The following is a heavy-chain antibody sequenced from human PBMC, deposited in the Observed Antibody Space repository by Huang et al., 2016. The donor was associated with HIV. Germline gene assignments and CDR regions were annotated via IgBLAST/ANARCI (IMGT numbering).Heavy chain of an antibody. J-gene: IGHJ4*02. V-gene: IGHV3-21*02. CDR1: GFSLSGYN. D-gene: IGHD3-16*01. Sequence: EVQLVESGGGLVNFGGSLRLSCLASGFSLSGYNMNGVRQAQGKGLEWVSFISSISIHMHYGASVKGRFTISRDNTKNLIYLQMHGLRVEDTAVYYCTRDSSLINYGGVVVRSEELWGQGTLVTVSS. CDR3: TRDSSLINYGGVVVRSEEL. CDR2: ISSISIHM.